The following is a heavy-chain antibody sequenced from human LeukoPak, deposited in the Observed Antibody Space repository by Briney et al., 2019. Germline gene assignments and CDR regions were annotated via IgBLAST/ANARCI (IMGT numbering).Heavy chain of an antibody. J-gene: IGHJ4*02. CDR3: ARHLFWATVTTWYFDY. Sequence: PSETLSLTCTVSGGSISSYYWSWIRQPPGKGLEWIGYIYYSGSTNYNPSLKSRVTISVDTSKNQFSLKLSSVTAADTAVYYCARHLFWATVTTWYFDYWGQGTLVTVSS. D-gene: IGHD4-17*01. CDR2: IYYSGST. V-gene: IGHV4-59*08. CDR1: GGSISSYY.